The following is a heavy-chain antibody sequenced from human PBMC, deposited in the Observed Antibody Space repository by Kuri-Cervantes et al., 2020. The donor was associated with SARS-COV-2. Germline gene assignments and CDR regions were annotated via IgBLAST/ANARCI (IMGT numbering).Heavy chain of an antibody. Sequence: GGSLRLSCAASGFTFSSYAMHWVRQAPGKGLEWVAVISYDGSNKYYADSVKGRFTISRDNSKNTLYLQMNSLSAEDTAVYYCARELMDAFDTWGQGTMVTVSS. V-gene: IGHV3-30-3*01. CDR3: ARELMDAFDT. CDR2: ISYDGSNK. J-gene: IGHJ3*02. CDR1: GFTFSSYA.